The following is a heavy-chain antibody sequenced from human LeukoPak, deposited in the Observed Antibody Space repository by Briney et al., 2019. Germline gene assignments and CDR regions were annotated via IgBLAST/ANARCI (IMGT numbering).Heavy chain of an antibody. CDR2: ISSSGSTI. CDR3: ARVAYYCSSTSCYYYYYMDV. Sequence: GGSLRLSCAASGFTFSDYYMSWIRQAPGKGLEWVSYISSSGSTIYYADSVKGRFTISRDNAKNSLYLQMNSLRAEDTAVYYCARVAYYCSSTSCYYYYYMDVWGKGTTVTVSS. J-gene: IGHJ6*03. CDR1: GFTFSDYY. D-gene: IGHD2-2*01. V-gene: IGHV3-11*04.